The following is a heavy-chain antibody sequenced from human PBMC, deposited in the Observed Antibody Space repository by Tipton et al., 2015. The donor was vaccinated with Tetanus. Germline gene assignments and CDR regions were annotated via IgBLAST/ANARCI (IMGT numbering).Heavy chain of an antibody. J-gene: IGHJ6*02. CDR1: GGSISSFNYY. CDR2: IYYSGTT. V-gene: IGHV4-39*02. D-gene: IGHD3-3*01. Sequence: TLSLTCTVSGGSISSFNYYWGWIRQPPGKGLEWIGSIYYSGTTYSNPSLGSRVTMSVDTSKIQFSLKVSSVTAADTAVYYCARDRSITIFGVVPINYYYGMDVWGQGTTVTVSS. CDR3: ARDRSITIFGVVPINYYYGMDV.